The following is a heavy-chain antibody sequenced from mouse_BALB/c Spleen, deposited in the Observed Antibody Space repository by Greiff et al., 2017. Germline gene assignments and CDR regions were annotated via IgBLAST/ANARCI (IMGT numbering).Heavy chain of an antibody. CDR3: ARTLATKSYFDY. D-gene: IGHD2-2*01. J-gene: IGHJ2*01. Sequence: VQLQQSGADLARPGASVKMSCKASGYTFTSYTMHWVKQRPGQGLEWIGYINPSSGYTNYNQKFKDKATLTADKSSSTAYMQLSSLTSEDSAVYYCARTLATKSYFDYWGQGTTLTVSS. CDR2: INPSSGYT. CDR1: GYTFTSYT. V-gene: IGHV1-4*01.